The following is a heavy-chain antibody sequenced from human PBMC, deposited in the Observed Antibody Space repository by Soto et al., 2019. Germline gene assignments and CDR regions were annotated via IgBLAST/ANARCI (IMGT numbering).Heavy chain of an antibody. CDR1: GGTFSSYA. J-gene: IGHJ6*02. CDR3: ARDLPGRIPHGMDV. CDR2: IIPIFGTA. V-gene: IGHV1-69*12. Sequence: QVQLVQSGAEVKKPGSSVKVSCKASGGTFSSYAISWVRQAPGQGLEWMGGIIPIFGTANYAQKFQGRVTXXAXEXXSTAYMELSSLRSEDTAVYYCARDLPGRIPHGMDVWGQGTTVTVSS.